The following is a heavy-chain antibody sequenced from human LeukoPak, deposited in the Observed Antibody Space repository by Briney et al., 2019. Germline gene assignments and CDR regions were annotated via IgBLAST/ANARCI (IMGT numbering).Heavy chain of an antibody. D-gene: IGHD1-1*01. Sequence: SETLSLTCTVSGGSISSHYWSWIRQPPGKGLEWIGYIYYSGSTNYNPSLKSRVTISLDTSKNQFSLKLTSVTAADTAVYYCARSYWNYVDYWGQGTQVTVSS. J-gene: IGHJ4*02. V-gene: IGHV4-59*11. CDR1: GGSISSHY. CDR2: IYYSGST. CDR3: ARSYWNYVDY.